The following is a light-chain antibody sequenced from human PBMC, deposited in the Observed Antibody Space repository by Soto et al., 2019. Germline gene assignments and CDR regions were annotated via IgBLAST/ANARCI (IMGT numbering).Light chain of an antibody. CDR1: SSDVGNYNL. V-gene: IGLV2-23*01. CDR3: CSYAGSSTYV. Sequence: QSVLTQPASVSGSPGQSITISCTGTSSDVGNYNLVSWYQQRPGKAPKLMIYEGSKRPSGVSNRFSGSKSGNTASLTISILQAEDEADYYCCSYAGSSTYVFGTGTKVTVL. J-gene: IGLJ1*01. CDR2: EGS.